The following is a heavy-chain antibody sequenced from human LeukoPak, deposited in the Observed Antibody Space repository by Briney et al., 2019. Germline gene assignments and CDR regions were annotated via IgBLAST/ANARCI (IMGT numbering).Heavy chain of an antibody. D-gene: IGHD2-21*02. CDR1: GFRLSSYA. V-gene: IGHV3-23*01. J-gene: IGHJ4*02. CDR2: TSSSDPGT. Sequence: GGSLRLSCVASGFRLSSYAMSWVRQAPGKGLEWISATSSSDPGTYYADSVRGRFTISRDNAKNSLFLQMNSLRAEDTAIYYCASHASAYCGGDCSLDYWGQGTLVTVSS. CDR3: ASHASAYCGGDCSLDY.